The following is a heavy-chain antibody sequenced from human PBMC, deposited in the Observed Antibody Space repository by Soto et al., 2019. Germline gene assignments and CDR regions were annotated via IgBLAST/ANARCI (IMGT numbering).Heavy chain of an antibody. CDR2: ISGSGGST. D-gene: IGHD5-12*01. V-gene: IGHV3-23*01. CDR1: GFTFSSYA. CDR3: AKGNSGYDRRYYYYYYMDV. J-gene: IGHJ6*03. Sequence: GGSLRLSCAASGFTFSSYAMSWVRQAPGKGLEWVSAISGSGGSTYYADSVKGRFTISRDNSKNTLYLQMNSLRAEDTAVYYCAKGNSGYDRRYYYYYYMDVWGKGTTVTVSS.